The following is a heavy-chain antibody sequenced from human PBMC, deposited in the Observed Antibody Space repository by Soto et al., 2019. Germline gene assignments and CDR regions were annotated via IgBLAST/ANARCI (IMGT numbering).Heavy chain of an antibody. D-gene: IGHD5-18*01. CDR3: ARGGAWIQLWSSPFDY. CDR2: THYRSKWYN. V-gene: IGHV6-1*01. J-gene: IGHJ4*02. Sequence: SQTLSLTCAISGDSVSSNSAAWSWIRLSPSRGLEWLGRTHYRSKWYNDYAVSVKSRITISPDTSKNQFTLQLNSVTPDDTAVYYCARGGAWIQLWSSPFDYWGQGTLVTVSS. CDR1: GDSVSSNSAA.